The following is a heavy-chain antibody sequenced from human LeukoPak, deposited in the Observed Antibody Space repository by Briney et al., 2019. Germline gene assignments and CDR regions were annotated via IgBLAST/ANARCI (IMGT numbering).Heavy chain of an antibody. J-gene: IGHJ4*02. CDR2: ISSSGTTI. CDR1: GFTFSSYE. CDR3: AGGPTTGNLDY. V-gene: IGHV3-48*03. D-gene: IGHD1-1*01. Sequence: GGSLRLSCAASGFTFSSYEMNWIRQAPGKGLEWVSYISSSGTTIYHADSVKGRPTISRDNAKHSMYLQMNRLRAADAGLYYCAGGPTTGNLDYWGQGSLVTVSS.